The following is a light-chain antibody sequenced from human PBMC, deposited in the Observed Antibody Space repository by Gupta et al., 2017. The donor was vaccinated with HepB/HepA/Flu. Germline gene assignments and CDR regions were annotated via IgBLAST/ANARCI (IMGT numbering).Light chain of an antibody. J-gene: IGLJ3*02. CDR2: QDN. CDR3: QAWDSSARV. V-gene: IGLV3-1*01. Sequence: SYELTQRPSVYVSPGQTAGTTCSGNNLGDKYVSWYQQKPGQSPVLVIYQDNKRSSGIPERFSGSNSGNTATLTITGTQSVDEADYFCQAWDSSARVFGGGTMLTVL. CDR1: NLGDKY.